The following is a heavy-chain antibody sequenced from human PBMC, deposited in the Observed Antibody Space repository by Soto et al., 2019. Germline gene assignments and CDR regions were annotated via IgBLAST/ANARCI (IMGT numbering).Heavy chain of an antibody. CDR2: INHSGST. J-gene: IGHJ4*02. D-gene: IGHD5-18*01. CDR1: GGSFRGYY. V-gene: IGHV4-34*01. CDR3: ARHPPKYSYGLDY. Sequence: PSETQSLTCAVYGGSFRGYYLSWIRQPPGKGLEWIGEINHSGSTNYNPSLKSRVTISVDTSKNQFSLKLSSVTAADTAVYYCARHPPKYSYGLDYWGQGTLVTVSS.